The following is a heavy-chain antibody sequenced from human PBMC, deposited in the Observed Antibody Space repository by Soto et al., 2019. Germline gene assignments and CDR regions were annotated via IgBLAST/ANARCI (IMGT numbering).Heavy chain of an antibody. CDR2: IHHSGST. D-gene: IGHD3-16*02. CDR3: ATGRIYREAVFEVAIDRGGWFEA. CDR1: VVSFSAYY. Sequence: PSETLSLTCAVYVVSFSAYYWSCIRHPPGKWLEWIGEIHHSGSTNYNPSLKSRVTISLDASKNQFSLKLGSATAADTAVYYCATGRIYREAVFEVAIDRGGWFEALGQGTPVTVSS. V-gene: IGHV4-34*01. J-gene: IGHJ5*02.